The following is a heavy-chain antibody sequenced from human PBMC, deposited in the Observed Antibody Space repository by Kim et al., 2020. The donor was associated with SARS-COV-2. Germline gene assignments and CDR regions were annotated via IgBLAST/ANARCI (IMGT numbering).Heavy chain of an antibody. J-gene: IGHJ5*02. V-gene: IGHV3-15*01. CDR3: TTDLVWYYYDSSGYKRFGP. Sequence: GRFTISRDDSKNTLYLQMNSLKTEDTAVYYCTTDLVWYYYDSSGYKRFGPWGQGTLVTVSS. D-gene: IGHD3-22*01.